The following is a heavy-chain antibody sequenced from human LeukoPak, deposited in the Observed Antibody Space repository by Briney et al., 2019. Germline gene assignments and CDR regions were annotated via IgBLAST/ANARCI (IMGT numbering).Heavy chain of an antibody. V-gene: IGHV3-23*01. CDR1: GFTFNNYA. Sequence: PGGSLRLSCAASGFTFNNYAMSWVRQAPGKGLEWVSTISIGGDNTQYADSVKGRFTISRDNSKNYLHLQMNSLRAEDTAVYYCAKGDIVATLLVYWGQGTLVTVSS. CDR3: AKGDIVATLLVY. D-gene: IGHD5-12*01. J-gene: IGHJ4*02. CDR2: ISIGGDNT.